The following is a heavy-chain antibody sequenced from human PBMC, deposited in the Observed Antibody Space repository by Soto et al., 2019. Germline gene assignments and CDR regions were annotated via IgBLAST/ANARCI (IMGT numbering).Heavy chain of an antibody. Sequence: EVQLLESGGGLVLPGGSLRLSCAASGFTFSSYAMSWVRQAPGKGLEWVSAISGSGGSTYYADSVKGRFTISRDNSKNTLYLQMNSLRAEDTAVYYCAKDRGYSYGWDYFDYWGQGTLVTVSS. CDR2: ISGSGGST. D-gene: IGHD5-18*01. J-gene: IGHJ4*02. V-gene: IGHV3-23*01. CDR1: GFTFSSYA. CDR3: AKDRGYSYGWDYFDY.